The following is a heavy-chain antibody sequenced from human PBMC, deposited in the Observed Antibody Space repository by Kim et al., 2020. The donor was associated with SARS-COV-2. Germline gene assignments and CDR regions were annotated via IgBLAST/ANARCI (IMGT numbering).Heavy chain of an antibody. CDR3: ASELLLDYLYYAMDV. CDR1: GFTFNSYR. D-gene: IGHD2-15*01. J-gene: IGHJ6*02. V-gene: IGHV3-21*01. CDR2: ITSRSSYI. Sequence: GGSLRLSCAASGFTFNSYRMNWVRQAPGKGLEWVSSITSRSSYIYYADSVKGRFTISRDNAKNSLYLQMNSLRAEDTAVYHCASELLLDYLYYAMDVWG.